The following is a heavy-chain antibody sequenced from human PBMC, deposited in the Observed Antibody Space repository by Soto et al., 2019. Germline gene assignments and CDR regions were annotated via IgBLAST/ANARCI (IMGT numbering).Heavy chain of an antibody. J-gene: IGHJ6*03. CDR3: ARHGAYCSGGSGYFPQDYYYYYMDV. Sequence: GESLKISCKGSGYSFTSYWIGWVRQMPRKGLEWMGIIYPGDSDTRYTPSFQGQRTISADKCSSTAYLQWSSLKASDSAMYYCARHGAYCSGGSGYFPQDYYYYYMDVWGKGTTVTVSS. V-gene: IGHV5-51*01. D-gene: IGHD2-15*01. CDR1: GYSFTSYW. CDR2: IYPGDSDT.